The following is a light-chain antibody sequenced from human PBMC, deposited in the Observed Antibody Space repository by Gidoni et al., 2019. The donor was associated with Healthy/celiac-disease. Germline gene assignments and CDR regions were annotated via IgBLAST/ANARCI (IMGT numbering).Light chain of an antibody. V-gene: IGLV3-1*01. Sequence: SYELTQPPSVSVSPGQTASITCSGDQLGDKYACWYQQKPGQSPVLVIYQDSKRPSGMPERFSGSNSGNTATLTISGTQAMDEADYYCQAWDSSHYVFGTGTKVTVL. CDR1: QLGDKY. J-gene: IGLJ1*01. CDR3: QAWDSSHYV. CDR2: QDS.